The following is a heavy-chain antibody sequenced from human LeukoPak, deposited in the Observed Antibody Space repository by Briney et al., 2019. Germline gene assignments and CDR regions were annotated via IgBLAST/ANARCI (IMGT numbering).Heavy chain of an antibody. J-gene: IGHJ3*02. CDR2: ISFDAKNI. CDR1: GFTFSTYA. CDR3: ARRDSSTSSESRDYALDI. V-gene: IGHV3-30*04. Sequence: GGSLRLSCAASGFTFSTYAMHWVRQAPGKGLEWVTIISFDAKNIYYEDSVKGRFTISRDNSKSTLYLQMNSLRTEDTAVYYCARRDSSTSSESRDYALDIWGQGTMVTVSS. D-gene: IGHD3-22*01.